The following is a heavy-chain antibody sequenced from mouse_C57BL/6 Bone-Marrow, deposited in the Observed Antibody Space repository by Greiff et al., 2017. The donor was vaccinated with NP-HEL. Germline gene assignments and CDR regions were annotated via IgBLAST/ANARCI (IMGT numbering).Heavy chain of an antibody. CDR1: GYTFTDYN. Sequence: VHVKQSGPELVKPGASVKIPCKASGYTFTDYNMDWVKQSHGKSLEWIGDINPNNGGTIYNQKFKGKATLTVDKSSSTAYMELRSLTSEDTAVYYCARKELGAWFAYWGQGTLVTVSA. J-gene: IGHJ3*01. V-gene: IGHV1-18*01. CDR2: INPNNGGT. D-gene: IGHD4-1*01. CDR3: ARKELGAWFAY.